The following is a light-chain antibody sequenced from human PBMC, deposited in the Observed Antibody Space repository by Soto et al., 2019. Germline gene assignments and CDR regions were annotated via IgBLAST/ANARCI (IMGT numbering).Light chain of an antibody. Sequence: EIVMTQSPATPSVSPGERATLSCRASQSVSSNLAWYQQKPGQAPRLLIYGASTRATGIPARFSGSGSGTEFTLTISSLESEDSAVYYCQQYSSWPPWTFGQGTKVDIK. V-gene: IGKV3-15*01. CDR2: GAS. CDR3: QQYSSWPPWT. J-gene: IGKJ1*01. CDR1: QSVSSN.